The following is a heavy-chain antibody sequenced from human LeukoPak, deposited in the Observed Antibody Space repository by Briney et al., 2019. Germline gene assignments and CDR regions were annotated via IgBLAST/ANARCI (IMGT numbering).Heavy chain of an antibody. V-gene: IGHV4-59*01. Sequence: SETLSLTCTVSGGSIISYYWSWIRQPPGKGLEWIGYIHYSGSTNYNPSLKSRVTISVDTSKNQFSLKLTSVTAADTAVYYCARDLAVTTTLGSWFDPWGQGSLVTVSS. D-gene: IGHD4-17*01. J-gene: IGHJ5*02. CDR1: GGSIISYY. CDR3: ARDLAVTTTLGSWFDP. CDR2: IHYSGST.